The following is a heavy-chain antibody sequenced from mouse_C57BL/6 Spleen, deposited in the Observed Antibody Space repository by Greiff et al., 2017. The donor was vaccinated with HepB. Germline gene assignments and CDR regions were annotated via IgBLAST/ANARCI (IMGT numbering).Heavy chain of an antibody. J-gene: IGHJ2*01. Sequence: QVQLKESGAELARPGASVKMSCKASGYTFTSYTMHWVKQRPGQGLEWIGYINPSSGYTKYNQKFKDKATLTADKSSSTAYMQLSSLTSVDSAVYYCARGPLDFDYWGQGTTLTVSS. V-gene: IGHV1-4*01. D-gene: IGHD6-1*01. CDR1: GYTFTSYT. CDR3: ARGPLDFDY. CDR2: INPSSGYT.